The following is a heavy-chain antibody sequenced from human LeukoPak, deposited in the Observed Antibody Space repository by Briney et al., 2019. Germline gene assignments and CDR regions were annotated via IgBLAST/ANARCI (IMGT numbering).Heavy chain of an antibody. D-gene: IGHD3-9*01. CDR2: ISGSGGST. J-gene: IGHJ6*02. V-gene: IGHV3-23*01. CDR1: GFTFDDYG. CDR3: AKGIHPEYYDILTGTYYYYGMDV. Sequence: PGGSLRLSCAASGFTFDDYGMSWVRQAPGKGLEWVSAISGSGGSTYYADSVKGRFTISRDNSKNTLYLQMNSLRAEDTAVYYCAKGIHPEYYDILTGTYYYYGMDVWGQGTTVTVSS.